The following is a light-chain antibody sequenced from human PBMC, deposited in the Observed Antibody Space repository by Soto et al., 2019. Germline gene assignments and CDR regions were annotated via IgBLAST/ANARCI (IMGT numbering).Light chain of an antibody. Sequence: EILMTQSPATLSVSPGERATLSCRASQSVSSNLAWYQQKPGQAPRLLIYGVSTRATDIPARFSGTGSGTEFTLTISSLQSEDFAVYYCQQYNNWTWTFGQGTKVDIK. CDR1: QSVSSN. CDR3: QQYNNWTWT. J-gene: IGKJ1*01. V-gene: IGKV3-15*01. CDR2: GVS.